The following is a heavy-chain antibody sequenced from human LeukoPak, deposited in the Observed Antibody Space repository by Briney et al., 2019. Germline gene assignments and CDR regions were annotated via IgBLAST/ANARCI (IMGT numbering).Heavy chain of an antibody. Sequence: GGSLRLSCAASGLTISNNFMGWVRQAPGKGLEWVSLIYSGGSTDSADSVKGRFTISRDNSKNTLHLQMNSLRVEDTAVYYCARDTDYYGSGRHGYFDHWGQGTLVTVSS. CDR3: ARDTDYYGSGRHGYFDH. D-gene: IGHD3-10*01. CDR2: IYSGGST. CDR1: GLTISNNF. V-gene: IGHV3-66*01. J-gene: IGHJ1*01.